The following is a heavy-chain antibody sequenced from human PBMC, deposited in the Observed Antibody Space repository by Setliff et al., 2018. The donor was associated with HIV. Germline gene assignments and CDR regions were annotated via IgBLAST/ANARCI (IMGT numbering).Heavy chain of an antibody. Sequence: ASVKVSCKTSAYTFNSYYMHWIRQAPGQGLEWMGLIGPSGSSTTYAQKFQGRVTLTRDTSTSTAYMELRSLSSDDTAVYYCARGGVTVAGTSYYYGMDVWGQGTTVTVSS. D-gene: IGHD6-19*01. CDR1: AYTFNSYY. V-gene: IGHV1-46*02. CDR3: ARGGVTVAGTSYYYGMDV. CDR2: IGPSGSST. J-gene: IGHJ6*02.